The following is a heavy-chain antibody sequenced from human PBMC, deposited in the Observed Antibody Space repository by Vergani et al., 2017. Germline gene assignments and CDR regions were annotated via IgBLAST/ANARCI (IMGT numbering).Heavy chain of an antibody. Sequence: VHLVESGGGVVQPGRSLRLSCVVSGFTSSYYGMHWVRQAPGKGLEWVATISSGGGDIFYADSVKGRFTISRDNSKNTLFLQMNSLKDEDTAVYYCTTAWGLYYLHGEYFQYWGRGNLVSVPS. CDR1: GFTSSYYG. D-gene: IGHD3-10*01. CDR3: TTAWGLYYLHGEYFQY. CDR2: ISSGGGDI. V-gene: IGHV3-21*04. J-gene: IGHJ1*01.